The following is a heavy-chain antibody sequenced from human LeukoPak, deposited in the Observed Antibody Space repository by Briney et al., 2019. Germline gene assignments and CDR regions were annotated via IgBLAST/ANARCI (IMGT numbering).Heavy chain of an antibody. CDR3: ARDQAGSGHYADY. CDR1: GFTFSSYG. V-gene: IGHV3-23*01. D-gene: IGHD3-10*01. J-gene: IGHJ4*02. Sequence: GGSLRLSCAASGFTFSSYGMSWVRQAPGKGLEWVSAISGSGGSTYYADSVKGRFTISRDNSKNTLYLQMNSLRAEDTAVYYCARDQAGSGHYADYWGQGTLVTVSS. CDR2: ISGSGGST.